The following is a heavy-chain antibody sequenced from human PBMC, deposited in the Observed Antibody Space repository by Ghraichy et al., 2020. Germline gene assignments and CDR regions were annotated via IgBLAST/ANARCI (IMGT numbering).Heavy chain of an antibody. D-gene: IGHD3-22*01. CDR2: ISGRGGST. Sequence: GGSLRLSCAASGFTFSNYAMNWVRQAPGKGLEWVSAISGRGGSTYYADSVKGRFTISRDNSKNTLYLQMNSLRAEDTAVYYCAKILYYDSSGPIDYWGQGTLVTVSS. CDR1: GFTFSNYA. V-gene: IGHV3-23*01. CDR3: AKILYYDSSGPIDY. J-gene: IGHJ4*02.